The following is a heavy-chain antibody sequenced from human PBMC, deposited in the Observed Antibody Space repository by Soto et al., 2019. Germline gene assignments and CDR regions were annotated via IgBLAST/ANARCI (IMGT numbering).Heavy chain of an antibody. CDR2: IIPILGIA. CDR3: ARGVGGYCSGGSCHNDAFDI. V-gene: IGHV1-69*02. CDR1: GGTFSSYT. D-gene: IGHD2-15*01. Sequence: SVKVSCKASGGTFSSYTISWVRQAPGQGLEWMGRIIPILGIANYAQKFQGRVTITADKSTSTAYMELSSLRSEDTAVYYCARGVGGYCSGGSCHNDAFDIWGQGTMVTVSS. J-gene: IGHJ3*02.